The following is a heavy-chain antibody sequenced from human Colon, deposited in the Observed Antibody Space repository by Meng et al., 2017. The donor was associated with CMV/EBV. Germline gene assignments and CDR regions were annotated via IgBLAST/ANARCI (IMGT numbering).Heavy chain of an antibody. CDR3: ASASNSSFNP. V-gene: IGHV3-30*04. J-gene: IGHJ5*02. Sequence: GESLKISCAASGYTFSGFPIHWVRQAPGKGLEWVAIISHDGTKKYYAESVKGRFSLSRDNSQNTVNMHMNSLRGDDTAVYYCASASNSSFNPWGQGTLVTVSS. CDR2: ISHDGTKK. CDR1: GYTFSGFP. D-gene: IGHD4-11*01.